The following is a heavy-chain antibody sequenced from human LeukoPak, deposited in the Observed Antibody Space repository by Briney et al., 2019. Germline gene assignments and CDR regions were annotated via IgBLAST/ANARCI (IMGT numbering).Heavy chain of an antibody. CDR2: LYSNGNT. CDR3: WRAADH. V-gene: IGHV4-39*01. Sequence: SETLSLTCSFSGGSIRGGGYYWGWVRQPPGKGLEWIASLYSNGNTFYNPSLKSRVAISEESSKSQFSLKLRTVTAADTAVYFCWRAADHWGQGILVTVSS. CDR1: GGSIRGGGYY. J-gene: IGHJ4*02.